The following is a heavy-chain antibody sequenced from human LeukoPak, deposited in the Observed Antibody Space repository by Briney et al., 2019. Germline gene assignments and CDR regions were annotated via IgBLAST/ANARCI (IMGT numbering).Heavy chain of an antibody. D-gene: IGHD6-19*01. V-gene: IGHV4-34*01. Sequence: SETLSLTCAVYGGSFSGYYWSWIRQPPGKGLEWIGEVNHSGSTNYNPSLKSRVTISVDTSKNQFSLKLSSVTAADTAVYYCARGRNSYSSGWFRDYGMDVWGKGTTVTASS. J-gene: IGHJ6*04. CDR3: ARGRNSYSSGWFRDYGMDV. CDR1: GGSFSGYY. CDR2: VNHSGST.